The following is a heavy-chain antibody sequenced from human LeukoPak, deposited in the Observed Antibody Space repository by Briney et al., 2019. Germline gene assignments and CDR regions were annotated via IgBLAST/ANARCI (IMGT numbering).Heavy chain of an antibody. Sequence: PSQTLSLTCTVSGGSISSGAYYWSWIRQPPGKGLEWIGYIYYTGSTYYNPSLKSRVTISIDTSKNQFSLKLSSVTAADTAVYFCARGPHVATYYYSYWGQGTLVTVSS. CDR2: IYYTGST. V-gene: IGHV4-30-4*01. CDR3: ARGPHVATYYYSY. CDR1: GGSISSGAYY. J-gene: IGHJ4*02. D-gene: IGHD3-22*01.